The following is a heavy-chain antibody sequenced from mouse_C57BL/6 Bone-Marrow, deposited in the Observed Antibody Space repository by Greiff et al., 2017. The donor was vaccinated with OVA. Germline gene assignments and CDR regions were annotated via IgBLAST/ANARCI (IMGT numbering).Heavy chain of an antibody. CDR2: IYPRSGNN. CDR1: GYTFTSYG. Sequence: QVQLQQSGAELARPGASVKLSCKASGYTFTSYGISWVKQRTGQGLEWIGEIYPRSGNNYYNEKFKGKATLTADKSSSTAYMELRSLTSEDSAVYFCARPPLYSNRWDYWGQGTSVTVSS. CDR3: ARPPLYSNRWDY. J-gene: IGHJ4*01. V-gene: IGHV1-81*01. D-gene: IGHD2-5*01.